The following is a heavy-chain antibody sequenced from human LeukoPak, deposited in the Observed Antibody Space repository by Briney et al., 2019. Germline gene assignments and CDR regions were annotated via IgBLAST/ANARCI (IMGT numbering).Heavy chain of an antibody. Sequence: PSETLSLTCAVSGGSISSGGYYWSWIRQPPGKGLGWIGYIYYSGSTNYNPSLKSRVTISVDTSKNQFSLKLSSVTAADTAVYYCARGGYGLAMVYYYYYGMDVWGQGTTVTVSS. D-gene: IGHD5-18*01. CDR1: GGSISSGGYY. V-gene: IGHV4-61*08. CDR2: IYYSGST. J-gene: IGHJ6*02. CDR3: ARGGYGLAMVYYYYYGMDV.